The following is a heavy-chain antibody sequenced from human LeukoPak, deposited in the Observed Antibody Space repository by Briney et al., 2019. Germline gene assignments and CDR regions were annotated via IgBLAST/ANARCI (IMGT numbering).Heavy chain of an antibody. D-gene: IGHD1-26*01. J-gene: IGHJ4*02. Sequence: PGRSLRLSCAASGFTFSSYAMHWVRQAPGKGLEWVAVISYDGSNKYYADSVKGRFTISRDHSNNTLYLQMNSLRAEDPAVYSCASSSGSYSSIETFDYWGQGTLVTVSS. CDR2: ISYDGSNK. CDR1: GFTFSSYA. CDR3: ASSSGSYSSIETFDY. V-gene: IGHV3-30*04.